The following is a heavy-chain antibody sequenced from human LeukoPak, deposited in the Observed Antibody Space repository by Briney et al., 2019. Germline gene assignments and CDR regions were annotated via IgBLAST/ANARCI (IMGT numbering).Heavy chain of an antibody. J-gene: IGHJ4*02. Sequence: GGSLRLSCAASGFTFSTYGMNWVRQAPGKGLEWVSSVSGATGNSYYVGSVKGRFTISRDDSKNTLYLQMNSLRAEDTAVYYCAKTRPLDSSSWSHGDYWGQGTLVTVSS. D-gene: IGHD6-13*01. CDR1: GFTFSTYG. CDR2: VSGATGNS. V-gene: IGHV3-23*01. CDR3: AKTRPLDSSSWSHGDY.